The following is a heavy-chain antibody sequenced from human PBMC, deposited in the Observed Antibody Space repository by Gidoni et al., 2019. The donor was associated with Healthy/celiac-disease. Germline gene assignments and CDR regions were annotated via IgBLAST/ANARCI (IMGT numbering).Heavy chain of an antibody. J-gene: IGHJ4*02. Sequence: EVQLVESGGGVVQPGGSLRLSCAASGFTLDDYAMHWVRQAPGKGLEWVSLISGDGGSTYYADSVKGRFTISRDNSKNSLYLQMNSLRTEDTALYYCAKDRADCGGDCYPDYWGQGTLVTVSS. CDR1: GFTLDDYA. V-gene: IGHV3-43*02. CDR2: ISGDGGST. D-gene: IGHD2-21*02. CDR3: AKDRADCGGDCYPDY.